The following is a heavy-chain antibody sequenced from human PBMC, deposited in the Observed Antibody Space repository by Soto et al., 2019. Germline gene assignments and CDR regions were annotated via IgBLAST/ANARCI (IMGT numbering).Heavy chain of an antibody. D-gene: IGHD3-9*01. CDR1: GGSISSYY. CDR2: IYYSGST. Sequence: SETLSLTCTVSGGSISSYYWSWIRQPPGKGLEWIGYIYYSGSTNYNPSLKSRVTISVDTSKNQFSLKLSSVTAADTAVYYCARGGRYFDWLLLWDFDYWGQGTLVTVSS. CDR3: ARGGRYFDWLLLWDFDY. V-gene: IGHV4-59*08. J-gene: IGHJ4*02.